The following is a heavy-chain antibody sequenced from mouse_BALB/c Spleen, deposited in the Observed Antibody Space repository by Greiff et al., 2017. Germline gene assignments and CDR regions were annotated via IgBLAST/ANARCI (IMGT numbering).Heavy chain of an antibody. V-gene: IGHV2-9*02. CDR2: IWAGGST. J-gene: IGHJ4*01. CDR1: GFSLTSYG. CDR3: ARDRGGNFPYAMDY. Sequence: VQVVESGPGLVAPSQSLSITCTVSGFSLTSYGVHWVRQPPGKGLEWLGVIWAGGSTNYNSALMSRLSISKDNSKSQVFLKMNSLQTDDTAMYYCARDRGGNFPYAMDYWGQGTSVTVSS. D-gene: IGHD2-1*01.